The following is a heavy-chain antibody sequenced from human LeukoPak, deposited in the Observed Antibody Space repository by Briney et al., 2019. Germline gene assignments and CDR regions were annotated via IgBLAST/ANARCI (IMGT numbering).Heavy chain of an antibody. CDR2: IKSKTDGGTT. J-gene: IGHJ6*03. CDR3: TTAVSGYDLSYALTYYYYYYMDV. CDR1: GFTFSNAW. Sequence: GGSLRLSCAASGFTFSNAWMSWVRQAPGKGLEWVGRIKSKTDGGTTDYAAPVKGRFTISRDDSKNTLYLQMNSLKTEDTAVYYCTTAVSGYDLSYALTYYYYYYMDVWGKGTTVTVSS. V-gene: IGHV3-15*01. D-gene: IGHD5-12*01.